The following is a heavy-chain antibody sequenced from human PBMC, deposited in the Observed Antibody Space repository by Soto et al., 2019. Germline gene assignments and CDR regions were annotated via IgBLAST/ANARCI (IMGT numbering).Heavy chain of an antibody. CDR1: GFTFSSFE. V-gene: IGHV3-23*01. Sequence: EVQLLESGGGLVQPGGSLRLSCAASGFTFSSFEMSWVRQAPGKGLEWVSAISGSGGSTYYADSVKGRFTISRDNSKNTLYLQMNSLRAEETAVYYCARRSSGWYFDYWGQGTLVTVSS. D-gene: IGHD6-19*01. J-gene: IGHJ4*02. CDR2: ISGSGGST. CDR3: ARRSSGWYFDY.